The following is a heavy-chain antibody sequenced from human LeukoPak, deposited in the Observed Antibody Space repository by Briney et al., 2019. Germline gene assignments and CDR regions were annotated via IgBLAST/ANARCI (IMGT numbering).Heavy chain of an antibody. J-gene: IGHJ4*02. V-gene: IGHV3-30-3*01. D-gene: IGHD2-2*01. CDR3: ASDGFGFRRIVVVPAAIDS. CDR1: GFTFSSYA. CDR2: ISYDGSNK. Sequence: GRSLRLSCAASGFTFSSYAMHWVRRAPAKGLEWVAVISYDGSNKYYADSVKGRFTISRDNSKNTLYLQMNSLRAVDTAVYHCASDGFGFRRIVVVPAAIDSWGQGTLVTVSS.